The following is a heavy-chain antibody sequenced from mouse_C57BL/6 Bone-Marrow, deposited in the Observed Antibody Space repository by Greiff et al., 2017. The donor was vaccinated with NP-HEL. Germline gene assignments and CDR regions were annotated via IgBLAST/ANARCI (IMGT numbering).Heavy chain of an antibody. D-gene: IGHD2-4*01. V-gene: IGHV1-19*01. J-gene: IGHJ1*03. CDR2: INPYNGGT. CDR3: ARGGDDYDLYWYFDV. CDR1: GYTFTDYY. Sequence: EVQLQQSGPVLVKPGASVKMSCKASGYTFTDYYMNWVKQSHGKSLEWIGVINPYNGGTSYNQKFKGKATLTVDKSSSTAYMELNSLTSEDSAVYYCARGGDDYDLYWYFDVWGTGTTVTVSS.